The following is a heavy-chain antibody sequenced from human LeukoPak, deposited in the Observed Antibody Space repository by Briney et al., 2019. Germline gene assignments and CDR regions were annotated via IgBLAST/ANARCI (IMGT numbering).Heavy chain of an antibody. CDR2: IYYSGST. J-gene: IGHJ6*02. V-gene: IGHV4-30-4*01. Sequence: PSQTLSLTCTVSGGSISSGDYYWSWIRQPPGKGLEWVGYIYYSGSTYYNPSLKSRVTISVDTSKNQFSLKLSSVTAADTAVYYCAREGSCGGDCTYYYYGMDVWGQGTTVTVSS. CDR1: GGSISSGDYY. CDR3: AREGSCGGDCTYYYYGMDV. D-gene: IGHD2-21*02.